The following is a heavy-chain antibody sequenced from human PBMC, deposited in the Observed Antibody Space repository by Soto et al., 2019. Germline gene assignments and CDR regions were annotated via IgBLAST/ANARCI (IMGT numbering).Heavy chain of an antibody. Sequence: EVQLVESGGGLVQPGGSLRLSCAASGFTFSSYWMHWVRQAPGKGLVWVSRINSDGSSTSYADSVKGRFTISRDNAKNTLYLQMNSFSGEDTAVYYCARGVLYYKDWYFDLWGRGTLVTVSS. D-gene: IGHD3-16*01. V-gene: IGHV3-74*01. CDR2: INSDGSST. CDR3: ARGVLYYKDWYFDL. CDR1: GFTFSSYW. J-gene: IGHJ2*01.